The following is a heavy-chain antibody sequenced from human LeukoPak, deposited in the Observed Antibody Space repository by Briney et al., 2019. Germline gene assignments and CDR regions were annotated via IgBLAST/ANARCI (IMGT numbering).Heavy chain of an antibody. CDR1: GGSISSSNW. J-gene: IGHJ2*01. CDR3: ARVYAAQLTYWYFDL. CDR2: IYHSGST. Sequence: SGTLSLTCAVSGGSISSSNWWSWVRQPPGKGLEWIGEIYHSGSTNYNPSLKSRVTISVDKSKNQFSLKLSSVTAADTAVYYCARVYAAQLTYWYFDLWGRGTLVTVSS. D-gene: IGHD2-8*01. V-gene: IGHV4-4*02.